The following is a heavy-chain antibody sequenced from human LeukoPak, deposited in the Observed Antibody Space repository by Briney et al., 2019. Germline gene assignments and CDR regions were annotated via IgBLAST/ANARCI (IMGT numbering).Heavy chain of an antibody. CDR3: ARVGGSDLPSYFDY. Sequence: GASVKDSCKASGVTFSNHEISWVRLAPGQGLEYMGGIIPIFGTANSAQKFLGRVAITADESTSTVYMELSNLRSEDTAVYFCARVGGSDLPSYFDYWGQGTLVTVSS. CDR1: GVTFSNHE. D-gene: IGHD6-25*01. CDR2: IIPIFGTA. J-gene: IGHJ4*02. V-gene: IGHV1-69*13.